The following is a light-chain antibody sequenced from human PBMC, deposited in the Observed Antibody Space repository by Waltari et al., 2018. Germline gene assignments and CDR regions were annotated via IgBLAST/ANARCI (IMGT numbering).Light chain of an antibody. CDR1: QSIGRT. CDR2: GAS. CDR3: QNYERLPVT. V-gene: IGKV3-20*01. J-gene: IGKJ1*01. Sequence: EVVLTQSPGTLSLSPGERATLSCRASQSIGRTLTWYQQKPGQLPRLLMYGASIRAAGIPDRFSGSGSGTDFILTITRLEPEDFAVYYCQNYERLPVTFGQGTKVEIK.